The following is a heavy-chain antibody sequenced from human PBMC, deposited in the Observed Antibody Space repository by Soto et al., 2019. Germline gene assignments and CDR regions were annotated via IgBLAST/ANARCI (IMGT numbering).Heavy chain of an antibody. CDR1: GFSLSTSGVG. D-gene: IGHD2-15*01. J-gene: IGHJ4*02. V-gene: IGHV2-5*02. CDR2: IYWDDDK. CDR3: ARIYCSGGSCYGNYFDY. Sequence: QITLKESGPTLVKPTQTLTLTCTFSGFSLSTSGVGVGWIRQSPGKALEWLALIYWDDDKRYSPSLKRRLTNTKDSPKNQVVLTMTNMDPVDKATYYCARIYCSGGSCYGNYFDYWGQGTLVTVSS.